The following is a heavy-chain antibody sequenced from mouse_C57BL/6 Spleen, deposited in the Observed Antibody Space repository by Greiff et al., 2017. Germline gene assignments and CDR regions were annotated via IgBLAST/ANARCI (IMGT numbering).Heavy chain of an antibody. CDR3: ARDAYNYEFAY. CDR1: GFTFSDFY. V-gene: IGHV7-1*01. D-gene: IGHD2-12*01. Sequence: EVKLVESGGGLVQSGRSLRLSCATSGFTFSDFYMEWVRQAPGKGLEWIAASRNKANDYTTEYSASVKGRFIVSRDTSQSILYLQMNALRAEDTAIYYCARDAYNYEFAYWGQGTLVTVSA. CDR2: SRNKANDYTT. J-gene: IGHJ3*01.